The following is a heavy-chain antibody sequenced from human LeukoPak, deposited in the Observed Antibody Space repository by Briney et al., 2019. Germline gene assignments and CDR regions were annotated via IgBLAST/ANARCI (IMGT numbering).Heavy chain of an antibody. CDR1: GYTFTSYY. Sequence: ASVKVSCKASGYTFTSYYMHWVRQDPGQGLEWMGIINPSGGSTSYAQKFQGRVTMTRDTSTSTVYMELSSLRSEDTAVYYCARGVPLTKRTYYYGSGSYYNGHNWFDPWGQGTLVTVSS. CDR3: ARGVPLTKRTYYYGSGSYYNGHNWFDP. V-gene: IGHV1-46*01. J-gene: IGHJ5*02. D-gene: IGHD3-10*01. CDR2: INPSGGST.